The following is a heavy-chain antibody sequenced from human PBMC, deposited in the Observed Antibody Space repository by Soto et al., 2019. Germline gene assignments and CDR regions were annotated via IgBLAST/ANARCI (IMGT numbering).Heavy chain of an antibody. CDR1: GGSIRSYY. V-gene: IGHV4-59*01. CDR2: IYYSGST. D-gene: IGHD5-12*01. J-gene: IGHJ4*02. CDR3: ARKWRPTFDF. Sequence: PSETLSLTCTVSGGSIRSYYWSWIRQPPGKGLEWIGYIYYSGSTNYNPSLKSRVTISVDTSKNQFSLRLSSGTAADTAVYYCARKWRPTFDFWGQRTLVTVSS.